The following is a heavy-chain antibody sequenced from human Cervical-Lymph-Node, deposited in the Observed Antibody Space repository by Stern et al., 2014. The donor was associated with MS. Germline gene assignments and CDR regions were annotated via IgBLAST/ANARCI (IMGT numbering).Heavy chain of an antibody. CDR3: ATTQSGRTAWRYYYYGMDV. Sequence: QLVESGAEVKKPGASVKVSCKVSGYTLTELSMHWVRQAPGQGLEWMGGFDPEDGETIYAQKFQGRVTMTEDTSTDTAYMELSSLRSEDTAVYYCATTQSGRTAWRYYYYGMDVWGQGTTVTVSS. CDR1: GYTLTELS. D-gene: IGHD2-15*01. V-gene: IGHV1-24*01. J-gene: IGHJ6*02. CDR2: FDPEDGET.